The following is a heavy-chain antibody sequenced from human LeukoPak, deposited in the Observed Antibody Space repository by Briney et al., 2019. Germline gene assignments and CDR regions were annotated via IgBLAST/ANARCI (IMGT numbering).Heavy chain of an antibody. CDR1: GGTFSSYA. CDR3: AREKYSISSGDWFDP. D-gene: IGHD6-6*01. J-gene: IGHJ5*02. V-gene: IGHV1-69*04. CDR2: IIPILGIS. Sequence: SVKVSCKASGGTFSSYAISWVRQAPGQGXEWMGRIIPILGISNYVQKFQGRVTITAGKSTSTAYMELSSLRSEDTAVYYCAREKYSISSGDWFDPWGQGTLVIVSS.